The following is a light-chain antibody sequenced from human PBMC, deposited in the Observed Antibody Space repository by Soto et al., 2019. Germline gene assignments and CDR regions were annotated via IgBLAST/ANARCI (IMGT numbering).Light chain of an antibody. CDR1: SSNIGSNT. Sequence: QSVLTLPPSASGSPGQRVTISCSGSSSNIGSNTVNWYQHLPGTAPRLLIYSNSQRPSGVPDRFSGSKSGTSASLAISGLQSEDEADYYCGSWGDSLNSFFVFGTGTKVTVL. J-gene: IGLJ1*01. V-gene: IGLV1-44*01. CDR2: SNS. CDR3: GSWGDSLNSFFV.